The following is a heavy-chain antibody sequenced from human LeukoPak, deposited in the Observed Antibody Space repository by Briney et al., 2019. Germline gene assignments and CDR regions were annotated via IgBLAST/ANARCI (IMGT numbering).Heavy chain of an antibody. CDR2: IYPGDSDT. V-gene: IGHV5-51*01. Sequence: GDSLKISCKGCGYSFTSYWIGWVRQMPGKGLEWMGIIYPGDSDTRYSPSFQGQVTISADKSISTAYLQWSSRKASDTAMYYCAMTYYYDSSGYYFDYCGQGTLVTVSS. J-gene: IGHJ4*02. D-gene: IGHD3-22*01. CDR3: AMTYYYDSSGYYFDY. CDR1: GYSFTSYW.